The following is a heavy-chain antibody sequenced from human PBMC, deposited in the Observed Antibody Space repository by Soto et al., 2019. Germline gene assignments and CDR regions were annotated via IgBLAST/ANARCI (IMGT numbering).Heavy chain of an antibody. CDR2: TYHSGGT. V-gene: IGHV4-30-2*06. Sequence: QLQLQESGSGLVKPSQTLSLTCVVSGDCISSGGYSRNWIRQSPGKGLEWIGHTYHSGGTLYNPSIDSRVTISVDKSKNQFSLRLTSVTAADTAVYYCARDSLSGYYFDFWGPGTLVTVSS. CDR1: GDCISSGGYS. D-gene: IGHD3-22*01. CDR3: ARDSLSGYYFDF. J-gene: IGHJ4*02.